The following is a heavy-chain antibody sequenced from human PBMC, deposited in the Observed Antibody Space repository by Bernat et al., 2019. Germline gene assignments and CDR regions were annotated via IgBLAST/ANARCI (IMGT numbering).Heavy chain of an antibody. Sequence: EVQLVESGGGLVKPGGSLRLSCAASGFTFSGYSMNWVRQAPGKGLEWVSCISSTSSYTNYVDSVKGRFTISRDNSKNTLYLQMNSLRAEDTAVYYCAAPSCSGGSCYSGWRYYYYGMDVWGQGTTVTVSS. J-gene: IGHJ6*02. CDR3: AAPSCSGGSCYSGWRYYYYGMDV. V-gene: IGHV3-21*01. D-gene: IGHD2-15*01. CDR1: GFTFSGYS. CDR2: ISSTSSYT.